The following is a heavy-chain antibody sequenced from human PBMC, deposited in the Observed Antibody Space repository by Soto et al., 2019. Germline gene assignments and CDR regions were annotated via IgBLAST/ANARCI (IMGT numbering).Heavy chain of an antibody. Sequence: PETLCLTCTVAGGSISSFDGISFRQPQGKGLEWIGYIYYSGSTNYNPSLKSRVTISVDTSKNQFSLNLRSMSPADTAGYYCARVGGLAARTFDYWGPGTRVTVSA. J-gene: IGHJ4*02. CDR3: ARVGGLAARTFDY. D-gene: IGHD6-6*01. V-gene: IGHV4-59*01. CDR1: GGSISSFD. CDR2: IYYSGST.